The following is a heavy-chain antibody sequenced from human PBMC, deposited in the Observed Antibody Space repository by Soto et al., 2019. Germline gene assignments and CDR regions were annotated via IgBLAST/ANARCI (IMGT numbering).Heavy chain of an antibody. Sequence: GGSLRLSCAASGFTFSSYAMHWVRQAPGKGLEWVAVISYDGSNKYYADTVKGRFTISRDNSKNTLYLQMNSLRAEDTAVYYCARHQFTGFDYWGQGTLVTVSS. CDR2: ISYDGSNK. V-gene: IGHV3-30-3*01. J-gene: IGHJ4*02. CDR1: GFTFSSYA. CDR3: ARHQFTGFDY.